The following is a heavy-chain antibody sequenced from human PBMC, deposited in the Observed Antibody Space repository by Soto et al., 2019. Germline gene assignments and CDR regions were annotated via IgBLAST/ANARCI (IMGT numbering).Heavy chain of an antibody. CDR1: GGTFSNYT. D-gene: IGHD2-15*01. CDR2: IIPIFGTA. J-gene: IGHJ5*02. V-gene: IGHV1-69*13. CDR3: AREVVVAATGWFDP. Sequence: SVKVSCKGSGGTFSNYTISWVRQAPGQGLEWMGGIIPIFGTANYAQKFQGRVTITADESTSTAYMELSSLRSEDTAVYYCAREVVVAATGWFDPWGQGTLVTVSS.